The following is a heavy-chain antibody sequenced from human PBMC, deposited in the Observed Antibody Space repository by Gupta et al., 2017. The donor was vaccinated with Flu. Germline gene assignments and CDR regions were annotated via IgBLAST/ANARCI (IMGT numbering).Heavy chain of an antibody. J-gene: IGHJ4*02. D-gene: IGHD1-1*01. Sequence: QLQLQESGPGLVKPSETLSLTCSVSGGSITNTLYYWGCIRQTPGQGLEWIGSISHSGDTFYNPSLKGRATMSLDTPKNQFSLNVNSVTVADTAVYYCAGRRDGYNLGVDYWGQGSLVTVSS. V-gene: IGHV4-39*01. CDR3: AGRRDGYNLGVDY. CDR2: ISHSGDT. CDR1: GGSITNTLYY.